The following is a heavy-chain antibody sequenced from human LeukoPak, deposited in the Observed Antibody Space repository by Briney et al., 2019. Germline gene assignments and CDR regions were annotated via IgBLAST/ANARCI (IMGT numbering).Heavy chain of an antibody. CDR2: IYYSGST. Sequence: KPSETLSLTCTVSGGSISSYCWSWIRQPPGKGLEWIGYIYYSGSTNYNPSLKSRVTISVDTSKNQFSLKLGSVTAADTAVYYCARLVDAYCGGDCYSWDSWFDPWGQGTLVTVSS. CDR3: ARLVDAYCGGDCYSWDSWFDP. J-gene: IGHJ5*02. D-gene: IGHD2-21*02. V-gene: IGHV4-59*08. CDR1: GGSISSYC.